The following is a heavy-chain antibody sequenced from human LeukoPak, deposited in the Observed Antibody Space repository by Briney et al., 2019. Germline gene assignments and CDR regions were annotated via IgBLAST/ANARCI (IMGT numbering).Heavy chain of an antibody. V-gene: IGHV1-69*01. D-gene: IGHD6-13*01. CDR2: IIAIFGTA. J-gene: IGHJ4*02. CDR3: ARDTAGVFDY. Sequence: ASVKVSCKASGGTFSSYAISWVRQAPGQGLEWMGGIIAIFGTANYAQKFQGRVTITADESTSTAYMELSSLRSEDTAVYYCARDTAGVFDYWGQGTLVTVSS. CDR1: GGTFSSYA.